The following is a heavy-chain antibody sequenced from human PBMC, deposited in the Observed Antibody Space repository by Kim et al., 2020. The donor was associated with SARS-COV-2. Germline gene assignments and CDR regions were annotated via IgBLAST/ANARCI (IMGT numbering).Heavy chain of an antibody. D-gene: IGHD3-10*01. Sequence: ASVKVSCKASGYTFTGYYMHWVRQAPGQGLEWMGWINPNSGGTNYAQKFQGWVTMTRDTSISTAYMELSRLRSDDTAVYYCARGSFLWFGELFPYYFDYWGQGTLVTVSS. CDR3: ARGSFLWFGELFPYYFDY. CDR2: INPNSGGT. V-gene: IGHV1-2*04. CDR1: GYTFTGYY. J-gene: IGHJ4*02.